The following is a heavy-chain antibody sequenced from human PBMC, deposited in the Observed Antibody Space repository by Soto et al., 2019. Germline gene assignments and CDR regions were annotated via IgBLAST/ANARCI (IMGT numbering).Heavy chain of an antibody. CDR1: GFTFSSYA. CDR2: ISGSGGST. V-gene: IGHV3-23*01. D-gene: IGHD3-16*02. Sequence: SLRLSCAASGFTFSSYAMSWVRQAPGKGLEWVSAISGSGGSTYYADSVKGRFTITKDTSKNQVVLTMTNMDPVDTATYYCAHRVPIWGSYRHNWFDPWGQGTLVTVSS. J-gene: IGHJ5*02. CDR3: AHRVPIWGSYRHNWFDP.